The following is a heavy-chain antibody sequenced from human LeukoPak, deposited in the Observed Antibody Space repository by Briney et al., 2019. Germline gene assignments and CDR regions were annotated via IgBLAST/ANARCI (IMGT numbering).Heavy chain of an antibody. CDR2: IWYDGSNK. V-gene: IGHV3-33*01. CDR1: GFSFSSYG. J-gene: IGHJ4*02. D-gene: IGHD2-8*02. CDR3: ARDPTGGNPAFFDY. Sequence: PGGSLRLSCAASGFSFSSYGMHWVRQAPGKGLEWVAVIWYDGSNKYYVDSVKGRFTISRDNSKNTLYLQMNSLRAEDTAVYYCARDPTGGNPAFFDYWGQGTLVTVSS.